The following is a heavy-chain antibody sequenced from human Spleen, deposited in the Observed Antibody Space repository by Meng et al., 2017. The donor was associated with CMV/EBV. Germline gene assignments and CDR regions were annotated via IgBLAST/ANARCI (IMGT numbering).Heavy chain of an antibody. J-gene: IGHJ4*02. CDR3: AKAFSSSWYREYYDF. V-gene: IGHV3-23*01. D-gene: IGHD6-13*01. Sequence: GGSLRLSCAASGFTFSSYAMSWVRQAPGKGLEWVSAITATSGSTYHADSVKGRFTISRDNSKNTLFLQMNSLRAEDTAIYYCAKAFSSSWYREYYDFWGQGTLVTVSS. CDR1: GFTFSSYA. CDR2: ITATSGST.